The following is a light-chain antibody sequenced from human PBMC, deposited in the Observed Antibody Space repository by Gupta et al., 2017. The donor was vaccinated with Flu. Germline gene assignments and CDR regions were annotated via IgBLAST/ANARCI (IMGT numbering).Light chain of an antibody. CDR2: GTN. CDR1: RSIMGNNP. CDR3: ATCDNSLDGWV. V-gene: IGLV1-44*01. J-gene: IGLJ3*02. Sequence: HSLLPQLPSPSGAPRPRAPISCPTSRSIMGNNPVNWYQQFPETAPKLLIYGTNQWPSGVPDRFSGSKSGTSASLAISRLQSEDEADYYCATCDNSLDGWVFGGGTKVTVL.